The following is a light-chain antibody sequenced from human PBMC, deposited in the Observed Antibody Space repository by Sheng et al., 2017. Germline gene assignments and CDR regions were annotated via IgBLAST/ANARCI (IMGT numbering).Light chain of an antibody. V-gene: IGKV1-5*03. CDR3: QQYNSFSPYT. CDR1: QGISRW. Sequence: DIQMTQSPSTLSASVGDKVSITCRASQGISRWLAWYQQKPGKGPKLIIYETSTLADGVPSRFSGSASGTEFSLTISSLQPDDFATYFCQQYNSFSPYTFGRGTTVEIK. CDR2: ETS. J-gene: IGKJ2*01.